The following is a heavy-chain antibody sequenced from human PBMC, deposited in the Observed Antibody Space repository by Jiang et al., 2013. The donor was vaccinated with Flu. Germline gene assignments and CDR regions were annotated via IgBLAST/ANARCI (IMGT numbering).Heavy chain of an antibody. CDR1: GGSISSYY. D-gene: IGHD3-22*01. CDR3: ARQGYYYDSSGPLDY. J-gene: IGHJ4*02. Sequence: GSGLVKPSETLSLTCTVSGGSISSYYWSWIRQPPGKGLEWIGYIYYSGSTNYNPSLKSRVTISVDTSKNQFSLKLSSVTAADTAVYYCARQGYYYDSSGPLDYWGQGTLVTVS. V-gene: IGHV4-59*08. CDR2: IYYSGST.